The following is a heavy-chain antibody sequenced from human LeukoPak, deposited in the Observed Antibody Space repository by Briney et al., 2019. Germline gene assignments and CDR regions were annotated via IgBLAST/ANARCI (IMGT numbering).Heavy chain of an antibody. V-gene: IGHV3-23*01. CDR2: IVSSGATT. J-gene: IGHJ4*02. D-gene: IGHD3-22*01. Sequence: GGSLRLSCAASGFTFSSYAMSWVRQAPGKGLEWVSSIVSSGATTYYADSVKGRFTISRDNSRNTLYLQLNSLRTEDTAVYYCARDYYEERGYPPEPYDNWGQGTLVTISS. CDR1: GFTFSSYA. CDR3: ARDYYEERGYPPEPYDN.